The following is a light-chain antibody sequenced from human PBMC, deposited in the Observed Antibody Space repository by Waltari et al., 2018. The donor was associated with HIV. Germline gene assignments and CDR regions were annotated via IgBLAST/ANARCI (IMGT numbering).Light chain of an antibody. CDR2: EVT. CDR3: CSYAGTNGLV. V-gene: IGLV2-23*02. Sequence: QSALTQPASVSGSPGQSITISCTGTSSHVGTYDLVSWYQQHPGKAPKLMIYEVTKWSSGVSNRFSGSKSGNTASLTISGLQAEDEADYYCCSYAGTNGLVFGGGTKLTVL. J-gene: IGLJ3*02. CDR1: SSHVGTYDL.